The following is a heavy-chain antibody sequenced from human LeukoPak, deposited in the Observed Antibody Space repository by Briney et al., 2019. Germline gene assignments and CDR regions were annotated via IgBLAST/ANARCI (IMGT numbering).Heavy chain of an antibody. J-gene: IGHJ4*02. D-gene: IGHD6-13*01. CDR2: IYQSGST. V-gene: IGHV4-30-2*01. CDR3: ARGGLAAAGSEIDS. CDR1: AVSISNGGYS. Sequence: SETLSLTCAVSAVSISNGGYSWSWIRQPPGKGLEWIGYIYQSGSTYYSPSLKSRVTISVDRSKNQFSLKLNSVTAADTAVYYCARGGLAAAGSEIDSWGQGTLVTVSS.